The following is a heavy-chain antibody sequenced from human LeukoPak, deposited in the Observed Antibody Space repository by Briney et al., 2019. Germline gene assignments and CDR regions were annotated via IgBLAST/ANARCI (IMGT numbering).Heavy chain of an antibody. J-gene: IGHJ4*02. Sequence: SETLSFTCTVSGGSISSYYWSWIRQPPGKGLEWIGYIYYSGSTSYNPSLKSRVTISVDTSKNQFSLKLSSVTAADTAVYYCARGYSGSYGRFDYWGQGTLVTVSS. V-gene: IGHV4-59*01. CDR2: IYYSGST. CDR1: GGSISSYY. CDR3: ARGYSGSYGRFDY. D-gene: IGHD1-26*01.